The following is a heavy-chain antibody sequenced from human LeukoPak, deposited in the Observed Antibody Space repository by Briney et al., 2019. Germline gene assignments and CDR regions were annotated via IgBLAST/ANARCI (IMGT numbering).Heavy chain of an antibody. D-gene: IGHD2-8*01. CDR1: GYTFTGYY. J-gene: IGHJ3*02. V-gene: IGHV1-2*06. Sequence: EASVKVSCKASGYTFTGYYMHWVRQAPGRGLEWMGRINPNSGGTNYAQKFQGRVTMTRDTSISTAYMELSRLRSDDTAVYYCAREGDIVLMANDAFDIWGQGTMVTVSS. CDR2: INPNSGGT. CDR3: AREGDIVLMANDAFDI.